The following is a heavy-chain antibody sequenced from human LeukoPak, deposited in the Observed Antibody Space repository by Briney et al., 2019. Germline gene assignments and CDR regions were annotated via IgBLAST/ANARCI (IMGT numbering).Heavy chain of an antibody. Sequence: GASVKVSCKASGYTFTNYGITWVRQAPGQGLEWMGWISTYSGNTNYARNLRGRVTMTTDTSTTTAYMELRSLRSDDTAVYYCARGGVTNWLDSWGQGTLVTVSS. V-gene: IGHV1-18*01. CDR3: ARGGVTNWLDS. CDR1: GYTFTNYG. J-gene: IGHJ5*01. D-gene: IGHD3-10*01. CDR2: ISTYSGNT.